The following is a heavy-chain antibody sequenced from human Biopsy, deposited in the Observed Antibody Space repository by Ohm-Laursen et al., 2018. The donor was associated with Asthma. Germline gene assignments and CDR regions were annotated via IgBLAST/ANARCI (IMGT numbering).Heavy chain of an antibody. CDR3: ARHWSGNGWEDVHNWFDP. CDR2: VYYTGNT. D-gene: IGHD6-19*01. Sequence: SETLSLTCAVSGASITTPNYWAWIRQPPGRGLEWLGSVYYTGNTIYSSSLRSRLTMSVDSPRSRFSLRRSSVTAADRGVYYCARHWSGNGWEDVHNWFDPWGPGIGVTVSS. V-gene: IGHV4-39*01. J-gene: IGHJ5*02. CDR1: GASITTPNY.